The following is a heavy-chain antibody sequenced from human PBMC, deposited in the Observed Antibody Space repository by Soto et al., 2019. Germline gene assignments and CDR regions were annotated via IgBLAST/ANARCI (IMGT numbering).Heavy chain of an antibody. D-gene: IGHD3-10*01. Sequence: PSETLSLTCAVSGYSISSGYYWGWIRQPPGKGLEWIGSIYHSGSTYYNPSLKSRVTISVDTSKNQFSLKLSSVTAAGTAVYYCARGDGSGSYYKMYYFDYWGQGTLVTVSS. CDR1: GYSISSGYY. CDR2: IYHSGST. CDR3: ARGDGSGSYYKMYYFDY. J-gene: IGHJ4*02. V-gene: IGHV4-38-2*01.